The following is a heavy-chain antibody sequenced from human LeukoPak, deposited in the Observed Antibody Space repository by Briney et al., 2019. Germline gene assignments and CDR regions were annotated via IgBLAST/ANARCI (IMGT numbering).Heavy chain of an antibody. Sequence: GGSLRLSCAASGFTFGSYSMNWVRQAPGKGLEWVSSISSSSSYIYYGDSVKGRFTISRDNAKNSLYLQMNSLRAEDTAVYYCASIVVVAAASDYWGQGTLVTVSS. J-gene: IGHJ4*02. D-gene: IGHD2-15*01. CDR2: ISSSSSYI. CDR1: GFTFGSYS. V-gene: IGHV3-21*01. CDR3: ASIVVVAAASDY.